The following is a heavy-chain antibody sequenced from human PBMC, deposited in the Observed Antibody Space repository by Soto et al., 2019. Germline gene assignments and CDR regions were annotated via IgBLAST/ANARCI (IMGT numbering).Heavy chain of an antibody. Sequence: SETLSLTCTVSGGSISSYYWSWIRQPPGKGLEWIGYIYYSGSTNYNPSLKSRVTISVDTSKNQFSLKLSSVTAADTAVYYCARGVQLWSHYFDYWGQGTLVTVSS. J-gene: IGHJ4*02. D-gene: IGHD5-18*01. CDR3: ARGVQLWSHYFDY. CDR1: GGSISSYY. CDR2: IYYSGST. V-gene: IGHV4-59*01.